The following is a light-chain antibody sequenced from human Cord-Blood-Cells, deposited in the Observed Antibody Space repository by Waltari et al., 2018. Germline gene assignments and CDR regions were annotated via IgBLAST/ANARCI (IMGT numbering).Light chain of an antibody. CDR1: SSDVGGYNY. CDR3: SSYTSSSNV. Sequence: QSALTQPASVSGSPGQSITISCTGTSSDVGGYNYVSWYQQHPGKAPKLMIYEVSNRPSGVSNRFSGSKSDNTASLTISGLQAEDEADYYCSSYTSSSNVFGTGTKVTVL. CDR2: EVS. V-gene: IGLV2-14*01. J-gene: IGLJ1*01.